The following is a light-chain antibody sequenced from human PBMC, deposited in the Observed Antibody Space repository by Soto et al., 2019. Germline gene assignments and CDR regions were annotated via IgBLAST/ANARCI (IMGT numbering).Light chain of an antibody. CDR2: DAS. CDR3: QQYAYSPRT. Sequence: EVVLTQSPGTLSLSPGERATLPCRASQSVDNNYLAWYQQKPGQAPRLLIYDASTRATGIPDRFSGSGSGTDFTLSISRLEPEDFAVYYCQQYAYSPRTFGRGTKLEIK. V-gene: IGKV3-20*01. J-gene: IGKJ2*02. CDR1: QSVDNNY.